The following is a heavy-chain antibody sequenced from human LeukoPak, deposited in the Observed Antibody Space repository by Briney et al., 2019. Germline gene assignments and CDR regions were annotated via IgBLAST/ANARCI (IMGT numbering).Heavy chain of an antibody. CDR3: VRYCTIGVFSRRNFDY. V-gene: IGHV3-7*01. J-gene: IGHJ4*02. CDR2: LKQDGSDR. CDR1: GFSVTSYW. D-gene: IGHD2-8*01. Sequence: GGSLRLSCGVSGFSVTSYWMSWVRQAPGKGLEWAASLKQDGSDRYYVDSVKGRFTIARDDAKNSLYLQMNSLRAEDTAVYYCVRYCTIGVFSRRNFDYWGQGTLVTVSS.